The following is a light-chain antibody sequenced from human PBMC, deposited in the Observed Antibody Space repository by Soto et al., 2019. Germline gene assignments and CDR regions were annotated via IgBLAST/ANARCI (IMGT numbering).Light chain of an antibody. CDR2: GAS. V-gene: IGKV3-15*01. CDR1: QSVNSN. J-gene: IGKJ4*01. CDR3: QQYASWTLT. Sequence: ETVMTQSPATLSVSPGERATLSCRASQSVNSNLAWYQQESGQPPRLLVFGASTRATGVPARFSGSGSGTEFTLTISGLQSVDVAVAFGQQYASWTLTFGGGTKVEI.